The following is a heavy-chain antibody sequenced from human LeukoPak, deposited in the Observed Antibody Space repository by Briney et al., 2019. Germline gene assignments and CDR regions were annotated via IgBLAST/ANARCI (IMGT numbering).Heavy chain of an antibody. Sequence: ASVKVSCKVSGYTLTELSMHWVRQAPGKGLEWMGGFDPEDGETIYAQKFQGRVTMTEDTSTDTAYMELSSLRSEDTAVYYCATTPSIAARPRGDYWGQGTLVTVSS. CDR2: FDPEDGET. CDR3: ATTPSIAARPRGDY. CDR1: GYTLTELS. V-gene: IGHV1-24*01. J-gene: IGHJ4*02. D-gene: IGHD6-6*01.